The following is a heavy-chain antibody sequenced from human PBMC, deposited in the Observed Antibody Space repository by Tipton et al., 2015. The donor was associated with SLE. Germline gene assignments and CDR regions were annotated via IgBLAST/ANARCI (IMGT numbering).Heavy chain of an antibody. D-gene: IGHD2-15*01. CDR2: IYYTGST. Sequence: TLSLTCTVSADSLGSHYWTWIRQPPGKGLEYIGYIYYTGSTNYNPSLKSRVTISVDTSKNQFTLKLSSVTAADTAVYYCAREDVGVMVEASFDIWGQGTVVTVSS. V-gene: IGHV4-59*11. CDR1: ADSLGSHY. J-gene: IGHJ3*02. CDR3: AREDVGVMVEASFDI.